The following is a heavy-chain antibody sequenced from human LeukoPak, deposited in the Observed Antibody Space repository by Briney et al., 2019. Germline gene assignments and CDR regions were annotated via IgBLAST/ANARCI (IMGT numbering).Heavy chain of an antibody. J-gene: IGHJ5*02. V-gene: IGHV3-74*01. CDR1: GFTFSSNW. CDR2: MNGDGSST. Sequence: GGSLRLSCATSGFTFSSNWMHWVRNAPGKGLVWVSRMNGDGSSTDYEESVKGRFTISRDNAKNMLYLQMNSLRADDTAVYYCARDRSPGWFDPWGQGTLVTVSS. D-gene: IGHD6-19*01. CDR3: ARDRSPGWFDP.